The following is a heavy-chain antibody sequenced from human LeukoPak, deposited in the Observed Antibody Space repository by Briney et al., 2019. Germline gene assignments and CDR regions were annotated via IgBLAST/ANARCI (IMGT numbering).Heavy chain of an antibody. J-gene: IGHJ4*02. Sequence: SVKVSCKASGGTFSSYAISWVRQAPGQGLEWMGRIIPILGIANYAQKFQGRVTITADKSTSTAYMELSSLRSEDTAVYYCARDAAYGSGSYYFIDYWGQRTLVTVSS. CDR2: IIPILGIA. CDR1: GGTFSSYA. V-gene: IGHV1-69*04. CDR3: ARDAAYGSGSYYFIDY. D-gene: IGHD3-10*01.